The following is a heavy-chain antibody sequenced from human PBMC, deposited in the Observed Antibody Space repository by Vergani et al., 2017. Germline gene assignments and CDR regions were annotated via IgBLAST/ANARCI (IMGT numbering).Heavy chain of an antibody. J-gene: IGHJ3*01. D-gene: IGHD2-2*01. CDR3: AREYSSTSGRAFDF. V-gene: IGHV3-48*01. Sequence: QLVASGGGWVQPGGSLRLSCVVSGFDFSSYIMNWVRQAPGKGLEWVSFVSTGTKSQSYAESVKGRFTISRDSAKNSLYLQMDSLRAEDTAVYYCAREYSSTSGRAFDFWCQGTKVTVSS. CDR1: GFDFSSYI. CDR2: VSTGTKSQ.